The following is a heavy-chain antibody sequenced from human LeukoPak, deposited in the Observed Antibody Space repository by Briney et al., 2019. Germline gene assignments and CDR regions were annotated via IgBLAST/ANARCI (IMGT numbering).Heavy chain of an antibody. J-gene: IGHJ4*02. D-gene: IGHD6-13*01. V-gene: IGHV3-30-3*01. CDR1: GFTFSSYA. CDR3: ARDIAAAGPDY. Sequence: PGGSLRLSCAASGFTFSSYAMHWVRQAPGKGLEWVAVISYDGSNKYYADSVKGRFTISRDNSKNTLYLQMNSLRAEDTAVYYCARDIAAAGPDYWGQGTLVTVSS. CDR2: ISYDGSNK.